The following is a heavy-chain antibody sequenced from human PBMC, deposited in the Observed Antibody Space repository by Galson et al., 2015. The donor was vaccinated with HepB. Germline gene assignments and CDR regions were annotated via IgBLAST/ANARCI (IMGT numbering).Heavy chain of an antibody. D-gene: IGHD5-18*01. CDR2: FDPEDGET. CDR1: RYTLTELS. J-gene: IGHJ5*02. V-gene: IGHV1-24*01. Sequence: SVKVSCKVSRYTLTELSMHWVRQAPGKGLEWMGGFDPEDGETIYAQKFQGRVTMTEDTSTDTAYMELSSLRSEDTAVYYCAIISNSYGRHGWWFDPWGQGTLVTVSS. CDR3: AIISNSYGRHGWWFDP.